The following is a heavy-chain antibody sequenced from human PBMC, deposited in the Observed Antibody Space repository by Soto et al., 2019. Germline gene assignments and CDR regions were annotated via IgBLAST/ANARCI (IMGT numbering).Heavy chain of an antibody. Sequence: XESLKSSCKVSGYSVPNYWIGLVRQMPGKGLEWMGIIYPGDSDIRYSPSFQGQVTISADKSINTAYLQWRSLKASDTAMYYCARRDGYKIDYWGQGTLVTVSS. CDR3: ARRDGYKIDY. V-gene: IGHV5-51*01. J-gene: IGHJ4*02. CDR2: IYPGDSDI. D-gene: IGHD5-12*01. CDR1: GYSVPNYW.